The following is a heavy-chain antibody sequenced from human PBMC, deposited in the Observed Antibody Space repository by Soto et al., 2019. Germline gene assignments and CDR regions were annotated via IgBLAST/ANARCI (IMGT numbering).Heavy chain of an antibody. J-gene: IGHJ4*02. CDR3: ARDNGYSYGYTLDH. Sequence: QVQLQESGPGLVKPSETLSLTCTVSGGSISSYYWSWIRQPPGKGLEWIGYIYYSGSTNYNASLKSRVTISVDTFKNQFSLKLSSVTAADTAVYYCARDNGYSYGYTLDHWGQGTLVTVSS. V-gene: IGHV4-59*01. CDR2: IYYSGST. CDR1: GGSISSYY. D-gene: IGHD5-18*01.